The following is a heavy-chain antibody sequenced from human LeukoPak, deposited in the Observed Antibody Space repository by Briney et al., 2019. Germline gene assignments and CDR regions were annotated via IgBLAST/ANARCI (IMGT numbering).Heavy chain of an antibody. CDR2: ITPNSGGT. CDR3: ASYYYDSSGFDAFDI. V-gene: IGHV1-2*02. D-gene: IGHD3-22*01. Sequence: GASVKVSCKASGYTFTGYYMHWVRQAPGQGLEWMGWITPNSGGTNDAQKFQGRVTMTRDTSISTAYMELSRLRCDDTAVYYCASYYYDSSGFDAFDIWGQGTMVTVSS. CDR1: GYTFTGYY. J-gene: IGHJ3*02.